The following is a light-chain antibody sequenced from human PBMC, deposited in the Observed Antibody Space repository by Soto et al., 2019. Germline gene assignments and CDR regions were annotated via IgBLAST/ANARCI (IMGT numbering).Light chain of an antibody. CDR1: QSVSSNY. CDR3: QQYGSSPLT. J-gene: IGKJ4*01. CDR2: GAS. Sequence: EIVLTQSPGTLSLSPGERVTLSCRASQSVSSNYLAWYQQKPGQAPRLLIYGASSRATGVPDRFSGSGSGTDFTLTSSRLEPEDVAVYYCQQYGSSPLTFGGGTKLEIK. V-gene: IGKV3-20*01.